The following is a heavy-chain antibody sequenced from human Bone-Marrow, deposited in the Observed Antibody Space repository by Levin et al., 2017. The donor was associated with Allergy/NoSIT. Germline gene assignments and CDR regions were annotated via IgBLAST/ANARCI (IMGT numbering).Heavy chain of an antibody. CDR3: ARREMAASGGAFEL. Sequence: ASVKVSCKASGYTFIDYYLYWVQQAPGQGLEWMGRINPKSGDTIYAQKFQGRVTMTMDTSISAAYMELARLRSDDTAVFYCARREMAASGGAFELWGQGTLVTVSS. CDR2: INPKSGDT. J-gene: IGHJ3*01. CDR1: GYTFIDYY. D-gene: IGHD5-24*01. V-gene: IGHV1-2*06.